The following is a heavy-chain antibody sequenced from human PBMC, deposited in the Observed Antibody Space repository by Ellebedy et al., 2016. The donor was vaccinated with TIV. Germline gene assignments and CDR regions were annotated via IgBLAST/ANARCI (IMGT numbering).Heavy chain of an antibody. V-gene: IGHV3-30-3*01. CDR1: GFTFGDYG. CDR2: ISYDGSTQ. Sequence: GGSLRLSXTASGFTFGDYGMNWFRQAPGKGLEWVAVISYDGSTQYYADSVKGRFTISRDSSMNTVYLQMNRLRAEDTAVYYCARADYYDSSAQTDGVYYLDQWGQGTRVTVSS. D-gene: IGHD3-22*01. CDR3: ARADYYDSSAQTDGVYYLDQ. J-gene: IGHJ4*02.